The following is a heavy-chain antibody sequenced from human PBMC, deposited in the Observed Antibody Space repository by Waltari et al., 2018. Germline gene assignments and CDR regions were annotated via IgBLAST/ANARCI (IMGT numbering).Heavy chain of an antibody. D-gene: IGHD1-26*01. CDR3: ASDVHSGRYGWFDP. Sequence: EVQLVESGGDLVQPGGSLRLSCAASGFTFSTFWGHWVRQVPGKGLVVGLRIKSDVSATSYTDSVKGRFTISRDNAKNTVYLQMNSLRAEDTAVYHCASDVHSGRYGWFDPWGQGTLVTVSS. J-gene: IGHJ5*02. CDR2: IKSDVSAT. V-gene: IGHV3-74*01. CDR1: GFTFSTFW.